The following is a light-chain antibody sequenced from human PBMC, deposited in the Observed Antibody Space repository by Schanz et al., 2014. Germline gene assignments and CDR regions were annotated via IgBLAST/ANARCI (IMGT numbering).Light chain of an antibody. J-gene: IGKJ2*01. V-gene: IGKV1D-12*01. Sequence: IQMTQAPSSVSASVGDSVTITCRASQDIASWFAWYQQKPGTAPKLLIYGASRLHSGVPPRFSGSGSGTDFTLTITNLHPEDFATYFCHQAYSFPYTFGQGTKLEIK. CDR1: QDIASW. CDR2: GAS. CDR3: HQAYSFPYT.